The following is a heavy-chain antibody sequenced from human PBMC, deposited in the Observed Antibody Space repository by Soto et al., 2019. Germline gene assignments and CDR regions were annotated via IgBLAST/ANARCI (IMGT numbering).Heavy chain of an antibody. CDR2: IYSGGST. J-gene: IGHJ1*01. V-gene: IGHV3-66*01. Sequence: EVQLVESGGGLVQPGGSLRLSCAASGFTVSSNYMSWVRQAPGKGLEWVSVIYSGGSTYYADSVKGRFTITRDNSKNSLYLQMNSLRAEDTAVYYCARDMVRGLYPEDFQRWGQGTLVTVSS. D-gene: IGHD3-10*01. CDR3: ARDMVRGLYPEDFQR. CDR1: GFTVSSNY.